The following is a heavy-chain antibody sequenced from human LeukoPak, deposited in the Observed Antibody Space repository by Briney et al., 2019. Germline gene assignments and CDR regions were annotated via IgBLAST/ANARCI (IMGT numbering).Heavy chain of an antibody. CDR3: ARGGRYYDFWSGYQYYYYYMDV. J-gene: IGHJ6*03. D-gene: IGHD3-3*01. V-gene: IGHV1-8*03. Sequence: ASVKVSCKASEYTFTSYDIIWVRQATGQGLEWMGWMNPNSGNTGYAQKFQGRVTITRNTSISTAYMELSSLRSEDTAVYYCARGGRYYDFWSGYQYYYYYMDVWGKGTTVTVSS. CDR1: EYTFTSYD. CDR2: MNPNSGNT.